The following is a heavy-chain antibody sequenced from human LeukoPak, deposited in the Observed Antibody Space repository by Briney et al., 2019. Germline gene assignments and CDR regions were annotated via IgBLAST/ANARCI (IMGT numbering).Heavy chain of an antibody. CDR2: IYYTGST. Sequence: PSETLSLTCTVSGGSIDSYYWSWIRQPPGKGLEWIGYIYYTGSTEYHPSLKSRVTISLDTSKNQFSLKLTSVTAADTAVYYCARVYQSAEYYFDYWGQRNLVSVSS. V-gene: IGHV4-59*01. J-gene: IGHJ4*02. CDR3: ARVYQSAEYYFDY. D-gene: IGHD2-2*01. CDR1: GGSIDSYY.